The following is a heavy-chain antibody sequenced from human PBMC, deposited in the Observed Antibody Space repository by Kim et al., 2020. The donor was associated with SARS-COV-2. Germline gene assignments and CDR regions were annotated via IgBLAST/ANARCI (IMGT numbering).Heavy chain of an antibody. CDR1: GFTFSSYA. Sequence: GGSLRLSCAASGFTFSSYAMAWVRQAPGKGLECVSIITADGADAYYVGSVKGRFTISRDNSKNTLYLQMNGLRAEDTAVYYCARNWDLDCWGQGTLVTVSS. CDR3: ARNWDLDC. CDR2: ITADGADA. V-gene: IGHV3-23*01. D-gene: IGHD7-27*01. J-gene: IGHJ4*02.